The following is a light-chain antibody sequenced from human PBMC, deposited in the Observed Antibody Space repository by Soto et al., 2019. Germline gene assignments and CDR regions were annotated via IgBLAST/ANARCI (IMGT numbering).Light chain of an antibody. J-gene: IGLJ3*02. Sequence: QSALTQPASVSGSPGQSITISCTGTSSDVGSYNLVSWYQHHPGKAPKLMIYEDSKRPSGVSNRFSGSKSDYTASLTISGLQAEDEAVYYCCSFAGSSTFVVFGGGTKLTVL. CDR1: SSDVGSYNL. CDR3: CSFAGSSTFVV. CDR2: EDS. V-gene: IGLV2-23*02.